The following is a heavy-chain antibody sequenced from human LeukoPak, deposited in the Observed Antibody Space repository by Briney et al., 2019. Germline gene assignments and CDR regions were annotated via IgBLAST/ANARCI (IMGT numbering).Heavy chain of an antibody. Sequence: GGSLRLSRAASGFTFSSYEMNWVRQAPGKGLEWVSYISSSGSTIYYADSVKGRFTISRDNAKNSLYLQMNSLRAEDTALYYCARDRYYYGSGSLYFDYWGQGTLVTVSS. CDR3: ARDRYYYGSGSLYFDY. V-gene: IGHV3-48*03. CDR1: GFTFSSYE. D-gene: IGHD3-10*01. CDR2: ISSSGSTI. J-gene: IGHJ4*02.